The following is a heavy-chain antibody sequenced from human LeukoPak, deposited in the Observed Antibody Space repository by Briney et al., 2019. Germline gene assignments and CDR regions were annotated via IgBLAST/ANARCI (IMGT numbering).Heavy chain of an antibody. CDR1: GGSFSGHY. CDR2: INHRGST. J-gene: IGHJ4*02. Sequence: SETLSLTCAVSGGSFSGHYWSWIRQPPGKGLGWIGEINHRGSTSYNPSLKSRVTISVDTSKKQFSLKLSSVTAADTAVYYCARDPKWAFGGLNGGDFDYWGQGTLVTVSS. V-gene: IGHV4-34*01. D-gene: IGHD3-16*01. CDR3: ARDPKWAFGGLNGGDFDY.